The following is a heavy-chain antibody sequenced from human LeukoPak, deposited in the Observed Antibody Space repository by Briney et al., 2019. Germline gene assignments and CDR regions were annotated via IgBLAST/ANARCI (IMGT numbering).Heavy chain of an antibody. Sequence: PGGSLRPSCAASGFTFSSYSMNWVRQAPGKGLEWVSYISSSSSTIYYADSVKGRFTISRDNAKNSLYLQMNSLRAEDTAVYYCARADYYDSFPPTGVWGKGTTVTVSS. CDR3: ARADYYDSFPPTGV. CDR1: GFTFSSYS. V-gene: IGHV3-48*01. J-gene: IGHJ6*04. D-gene: IGHD3-22*01. CDR2: ISSSSSTI.